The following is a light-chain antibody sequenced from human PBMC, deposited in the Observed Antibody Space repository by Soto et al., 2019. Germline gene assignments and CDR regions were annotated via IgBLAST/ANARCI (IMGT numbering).Light chain of an antibody. CDR2: DNN. CDR1: SSNIGNNY. CDR3: GTWDNSLSAYV. V-gene: IGLV1-51*01. Sequence: QAVVTQPPSVSAAPGQKVTISCSGSSSNIGNNYVSWYQQFPGTAPKLLIYDNNKRPSGIPDRFSGSKSGTSATLGITGLQTGDEADYYCGTWDNSLSAYVFGAGTKVTVL. J-gene: IGLJ1*01.